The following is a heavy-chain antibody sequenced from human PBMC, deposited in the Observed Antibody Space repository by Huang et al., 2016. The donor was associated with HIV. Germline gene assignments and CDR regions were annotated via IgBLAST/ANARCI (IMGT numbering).Heavy chain of an antibody. J-gene: IGHJ6*02. Sequence: QVQLVQSGAEVKKPGASVKVSCRASGYTFISYGIMWVRQAPGQGLEWMGWISPCYGDTNYAPQCQGRVTMTTDTSTNTVYMEVRSLRSDDTAVYYCARDLGTTVVPDGMDVWGQGTTVTVSS. CDR2: ISPCYGDT. V-gene: IGHV1-18*04. D-gene: IGHD4-17*01. CDR1: GYTFISYG. CDR3: ARDLGTTVVPDGMDV.